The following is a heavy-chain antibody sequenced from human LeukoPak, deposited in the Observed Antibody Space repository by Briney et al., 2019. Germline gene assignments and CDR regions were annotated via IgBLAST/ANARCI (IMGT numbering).Heavy chain of an antibody. Sequence: GASVKVSCKASGGTFSSYAISWVRQAPGQGLEWMGGIIPIFGTANYAQKFQGRVTITTDESTSTAYMELSSLRSEDTAVYYCARGGSGGYSYGYANYWGQGTLVTVSS. J-gene: IGHJ4*02. V-gene: IGHV1-69*05. CDR2: IIPIFGTA. CDR1: GGTFSSYA. CDR3: ARGGSGGYSYGYANY. D-gene: IGHD5-18*01.